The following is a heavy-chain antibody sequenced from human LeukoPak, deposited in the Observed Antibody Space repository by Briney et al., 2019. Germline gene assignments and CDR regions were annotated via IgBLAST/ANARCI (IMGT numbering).Heavy chain of an antibody. CDR2: INHSGST. CDR3: ARGKRKNSSSRFGAFDI. CDR1: GGSFSGYY. J-gene: IGHJ3*02. D-gene: IGHD6-6*01. Sequence: SETLSLTCAVYGGSFSGYYWSWIRQPPGKGLEWIGEINHSGSTNYNPSLKSRVTISVDTSKNQFSLKLSSVTAADAAVYYCARGKRKNSSSRFGAFDIWGQGTMVTVSS. V-gene: IGHV4-34*01.